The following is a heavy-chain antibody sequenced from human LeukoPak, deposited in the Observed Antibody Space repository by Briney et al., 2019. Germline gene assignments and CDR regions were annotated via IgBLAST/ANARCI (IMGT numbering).Heavy chain of an antibody. CDR2: ISAYNGNT. D-gene: IGHD3-22*01. CDR1: GYTFTSYG. Sequence: GASVKVSCKASGYTFTSYGISWVRQAPGQGLEWMGWISAYNGNTNYAQKLQGRVTITTDTSTSTAYMELRSPRSDDTAVYYCARDWSYYYDSSGYYPGDYRGQGTLVTVSS. CDR3: ARDWSYYYDSSGYYPGDY. J-gene: IGHJ4*02. V-gene: IGHV1-18*01.